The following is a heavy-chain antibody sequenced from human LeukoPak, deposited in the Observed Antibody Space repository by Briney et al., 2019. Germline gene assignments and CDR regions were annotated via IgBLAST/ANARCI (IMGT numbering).Heavy chain of an antibody. CDR2: FDPEDGET. CDR3: ARTRDDYGDYVGISWFDP. Sequence: ASVKVSCKVSGYTLTELSMHWVRQAPGKGLEWMGGFDPEDGETIYAQKFQGRVTMTTDTSTSTAYMELRSLRSDDTAVYYCARTRDDYGDYVGISWFDPWGQGTLVTVSS. CDR1: GYTLTELS. V-gene: IGHV1-24*01. J-gene: IGHJ5*02. D-gene: IGHD4-17*01.